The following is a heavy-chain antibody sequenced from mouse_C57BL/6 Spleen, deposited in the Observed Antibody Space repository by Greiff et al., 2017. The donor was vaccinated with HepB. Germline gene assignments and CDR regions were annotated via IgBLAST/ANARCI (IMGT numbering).Heavy chain of an antibody. Sequence: QVQLQQSGAELVMPGASVKLSCKASGYTFTSYWMHWVKQRPGQGLEWIGEIDPSDSYTNYNQKFKGKSTLTVDKSSSTAYMQLSSLTSEDSAVYYCAKLSTNYAMDYWGQGTSVTVSS. CDR2: IDPSDSYT. V-gene: IGHV1-69*01. CDR3: AKLSTNYAMDY. CDR1: GYTFTSYW. J-gene: IGHJ4*01.